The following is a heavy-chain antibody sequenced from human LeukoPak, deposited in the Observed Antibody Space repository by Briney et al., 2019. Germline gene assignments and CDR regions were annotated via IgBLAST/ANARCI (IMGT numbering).Heavy chain of an antibody. V-gene: IGHV3-30*03. J-gene: IGHJ4*02. CDR1: GFTFSSYG. D-gene: IGHD1-26*01. CDR3: ATSNGSGGGY. CDR2: ISYDGSNK. Sequence: GGSLRLSCAASGFTFSSYGMHWVRQAPGTGLEWVAVISYDGSNKYYADSVKGRFTISRDNSKNTLYLQMNSLRAEDTAVYYCATSNGSGGGYWGQGTLVTVSS.